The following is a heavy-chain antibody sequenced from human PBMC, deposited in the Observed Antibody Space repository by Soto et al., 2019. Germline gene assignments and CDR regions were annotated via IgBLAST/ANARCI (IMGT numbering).Heavy chain of an antibody. D-gene: IGHD6-6*01. CDR2: ISFDGGTT. CDR3: VLVGSYYSYGTDV. V-gene: IGHV3-64D*06. Sequence: PGGSLRLSCSASGFSFSSYAMNWVRQVPGKGLEFVSAISFDGGTTNYADSVKGRFTISRDNSRNTLYLQMSSLRVEDTAIYYCVLVGSYYSYGTDVWGQGTTVTVSS. CDR1: GFSFSSYA. J-gene: IGHJ6*02.